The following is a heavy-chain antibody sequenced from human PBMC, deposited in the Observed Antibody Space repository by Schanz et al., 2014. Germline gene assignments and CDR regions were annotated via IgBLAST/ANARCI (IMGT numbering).Heavy chain of an antibody. J-gene: IGHJ4*02. D-gene: IGHD2-2*01. CDR3: AKANMVPEYALPDS. V-gene: IGHV3-30*02. Sequence: VQLVESGGGVVLPGGSLRLSCAASGFSFSRCGMHWVRQAPGKGLEWVAFIRFDGRYYYYADSVKGRFTVSRDTSKNTLYLQMSSLRVEDSAVYYCAKANMVPEYALPDSWGQGILVTVSS. CDR1: GFSFSRCG. CDR2: IRFDGRYY.